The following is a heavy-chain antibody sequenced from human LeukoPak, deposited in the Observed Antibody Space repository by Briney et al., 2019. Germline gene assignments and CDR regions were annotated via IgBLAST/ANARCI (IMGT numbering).Heavy chain of an antibody. V-gene: IGHV4-39*07. CDR3: ARDQTVPAASLGYFYYYYMDV. Sequence: PSETLSLTCTVSGGSISSSSYYWGWIRQPPGKGLEWIGSIYYSGSTYYNPSLKSRVTMSVDTSKNQFSLKLSSVTAADTAVYYCARDQTVPAASLGYFYYYYMDVWGKGTTVTVSS. CDR1: GGSISSSSYY. J-gene: IGHJ6*03. CDR2: IYYSGST. D-gene: IGHD2-2*01.